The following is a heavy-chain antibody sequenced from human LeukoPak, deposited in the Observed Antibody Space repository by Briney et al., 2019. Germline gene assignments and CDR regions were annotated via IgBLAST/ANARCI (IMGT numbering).Heavy chain of an antibody. Sequence: PGGSLRLSCTASGFTFSNHWMHWVRQAPGKGLVWVARMNSDGGSITYGDSVKGRFTISRDNAKNTLYLQVNSLTAEDTAVYYCARGHPVVMPPNGFDIWGQGTMVTVSS. CDR3: ARGHPVVMPPNGFDI. V-gene: IGHV3-74*01. CDR2: MNSDGGSI. J-gene: IGHJ3*02. D-gene: IGHD3-22*01. CDR1: GFTFSNHW.